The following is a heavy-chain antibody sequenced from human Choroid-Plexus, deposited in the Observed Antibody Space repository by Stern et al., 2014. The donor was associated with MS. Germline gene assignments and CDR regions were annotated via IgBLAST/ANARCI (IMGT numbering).Heavy chain of an antibody. D-gene: IGHD2/OR15-2a*01. CDR3: AKDRQYLTYFFDH. CDR1: GFTFGSCA. V-gene: IGHV3-30*18. J-gene: IGHJ5*02. Sequence: QVQLVQSGGGVVQPGRPPRLSCVAPGFTFGSCAMHWVRQAPGKGLEWVGGVSHDGSYKYYADSVKGRFTISRDNSQNTLYMQMSSLRPEDTAVYYCAKDRQYLTYFFDHWGQGSLVTVSS. CDR2: VSHDGSYK.